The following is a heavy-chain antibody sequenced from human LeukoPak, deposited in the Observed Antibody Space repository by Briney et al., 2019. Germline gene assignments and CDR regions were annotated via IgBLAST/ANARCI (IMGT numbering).Heavy chain of an antibody. CDR3: AKVWNYYGSGSYDY. CDR1: GFTVSSNY. CDR2: ISGSGGST. J-gene: IGHJ4*02. D-gene: IGHD3-10*01. Sequence: GGSLRLSCAASGFTVSSNYMSWVRQAPGKGLGWVSAISGSGGSTYYADSVKGRFTISRDNSKNTLYLQMNSLRAEDTAVYYCAKVWNYYGSGSYDYWGQGTLVTVSS. V-gene: IGHV3-23*01.